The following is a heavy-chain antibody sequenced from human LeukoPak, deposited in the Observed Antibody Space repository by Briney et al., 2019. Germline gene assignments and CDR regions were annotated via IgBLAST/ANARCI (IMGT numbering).Heavy chain of an antibody. CDR2: IHYGGST. CDR1: GGSLGSYY. Sequence: SETLSLTCTVSGGSLGSYYWNWIRQAPGKGLEWIGYIHYGGSTNHNSSLKSRVTISVDTSKNQYSLKLSSVTAADTAVYYCARDGVAGGFDYWGQGTLVTVSS. J-gene: IGHJ4*02. CDR3: ARDGVAGGFDY. V-gene: IGHV4-59*01. D-gene: IGHD6-19*01.